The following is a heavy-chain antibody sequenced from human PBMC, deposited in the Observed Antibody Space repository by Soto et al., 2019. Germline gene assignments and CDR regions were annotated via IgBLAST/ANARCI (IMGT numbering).Heavy chain of an antibody. V-gene: IGHV3-30*18. D-gene: IGHD1-1*01. J-gene: IGHJ3*02. Sequence: GSLRLSCAASGFTFSSYGMHWVRQAPGKGLEWVAVISYDGSNKYYADSVKGRFTTSRDSSKNTLYLHMNSLRAEDTAVYYCAKDRSAWLLDHAFDIWGQGTMVTVSS. CDR1: GFTFSSYG. CDR3: AKDRSAWLLDHAFDI. CDR2: ISYDGSNK.